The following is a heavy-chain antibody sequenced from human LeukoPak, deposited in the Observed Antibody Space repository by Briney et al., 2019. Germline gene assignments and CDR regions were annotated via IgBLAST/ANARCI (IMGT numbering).Heavy chain of an antibody. J-gene: IGHJ4*02. CDR3: ARHIAAAGKFDY. Sequence: SETLSLTCTVSGGSISSYYWSWIRQPPGKGLGWIGYIYYSGSTNYNPSLKSRVTISVDTSKNQFSLKLSSVTAADTAVYYCARHIAAAGKFDYWGQGTLVTVSS. D-gene: IGHD6-13*01. CDR1: GGSISSYY. V-gene: IGHV4-59*08. CDR2: IYYSGST.